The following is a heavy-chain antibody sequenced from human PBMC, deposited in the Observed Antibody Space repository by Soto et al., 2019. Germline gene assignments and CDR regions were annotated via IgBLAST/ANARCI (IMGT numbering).Heavy chain of an antibody. CDR2: ISYDGSNK. CDR3: AKLPSSQPASFDY. D-gene: IGHD6-6*01. CDR1: GFTFSSYG. J-gene: IGHJ4*02. Sequence: QVQLVESGGGVVQPGRSLRLSCAASGFTFSSYGMHWVRQAPGKGLEWVAVISYDGSNKYYADSVKGRFTISRDNSKKTLYLQMNSLRAEDTAVYYCAKLPSSQPASFDYWGQGTLVTVSS. V-gene: IGHV3-30*18.